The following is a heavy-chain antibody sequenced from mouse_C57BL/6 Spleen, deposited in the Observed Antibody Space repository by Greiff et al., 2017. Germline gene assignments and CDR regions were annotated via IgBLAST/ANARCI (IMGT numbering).Heavy chain of an antibody. CDR3: AKKSPYDAGMDY. J-gene: IGHJ4*01. Sequence: VQLVESGPGLVQPSQSLSITCTASGFSLTSYGVHWVRQSPGKGLEWLGVIWRGGSTDYNAAFMSRLSITKDNSKSQVFLKMNSLQAEDTAIYYCAKKSPYDAGMDYWGQGTSVTVSS. CDR1: GFSLTSYG. D-gene: IGHD2-3*01. V-gene: IGHV2-5*01. CDR2: IWRGGST.